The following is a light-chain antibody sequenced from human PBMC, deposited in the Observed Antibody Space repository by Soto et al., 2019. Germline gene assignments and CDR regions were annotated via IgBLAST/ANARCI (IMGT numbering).Light chain of an antibody. V-gene: IGKV3-15*01. J-gene: IGKJ2*01. CDR3: QQYNTLNT. Sequence: EIAMTQSPATLSVSPGQRATLSCRASQTVNSNLAWYQQKPGHAPSLLMYNVSTRATGFTARFSGSGSGTEFTLTVSSLQSEESAIYYCQQYNTLNTFGQGTKLEIK. CDR2: NVS. CDR1: QTVNSN.